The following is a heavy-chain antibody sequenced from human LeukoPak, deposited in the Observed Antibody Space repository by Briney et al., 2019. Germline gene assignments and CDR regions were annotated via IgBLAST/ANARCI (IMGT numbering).Heavy chain of an antibody. V-gene: IGHV3-7*01. J-gene: IGHJ4*02. CDR3: AKEIWPTVTTPGHTHFDY. D-gene: IGHD4-17*01. CDR2: IKQDGTEK. Sequence: GESLRLSCAASGFTFTTYWMSWVRQPPGKGLEWVANIKQDGTEKYYVDSVKGRFTISRDNSKNTLCLQMNSLRAEDTAVYYCAKEIWPTVTTPGHTHFDYWGQGTLVTVSS. CDR1: GFTFTTYW.